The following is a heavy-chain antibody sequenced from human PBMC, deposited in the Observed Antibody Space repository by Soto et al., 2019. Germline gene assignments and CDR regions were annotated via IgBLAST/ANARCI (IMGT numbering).Heavy chain of an antibody. CDR3: ARQLKRWWFDY. J-gene: IGHJ4*02. Sequence: QVQLVESGGALVKPGGSLRLSCVGSGFTFSDYYMSWIRQAPGKGLEWVSYISTSGNTIYYADSVKGRFTISRDNAKKSLYLQMNSLRGEDTAVYYCARQLKRWWFDYWGQGTLVTVSS. CDR1: GFTFSDYY. D-gene: IGHD2-15*01. V-gene: IGHV3-11*01. CDR2: ISTSGNTI.